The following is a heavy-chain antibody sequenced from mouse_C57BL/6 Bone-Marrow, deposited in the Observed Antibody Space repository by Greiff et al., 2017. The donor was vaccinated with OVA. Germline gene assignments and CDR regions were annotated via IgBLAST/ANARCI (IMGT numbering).Heavy chain of an antibody. CDR3: ARSDSSGGDY. D-gene: IGHD6-1*01. CDR2: IDPSDSYT. Sequence: QVQLQQSGAELVKPGASVKLSCKASGYTFTSYWMQWVKQRPGQGLEWIGEIDPSDSYTNYNQKFKGKATLTVDTSSSTAYMQLSSLTSEDSAVYYCARSDSSGGDYWGQGTTLTVSS. CDR1: GYTFTSYW. J-gene: IGHJ2*01. V-gene: IGHV1-50*01.